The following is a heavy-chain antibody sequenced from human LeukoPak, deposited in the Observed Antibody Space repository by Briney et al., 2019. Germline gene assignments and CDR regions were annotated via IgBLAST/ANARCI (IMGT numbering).Heavy chain of an antibody. V-gene: IGHV3-74*01. CDR2: INSDGSST. J-gene: IGHJ4*02. D-gene: IGHD6-19*01. CDR1: GFTFSSYW. CDR3: ARDPNSSGWYRESPFDY. Sequence: GGSLRLSCAASGFTFSSYWMHWVRQAPGKGLVWVSRINSDGSSTSYADSVKGRFTISRDNAKNSLYLQMNSLRAEDTAVYYCARDPNSSGWYRESPFDYWGQGTLVTVSS.